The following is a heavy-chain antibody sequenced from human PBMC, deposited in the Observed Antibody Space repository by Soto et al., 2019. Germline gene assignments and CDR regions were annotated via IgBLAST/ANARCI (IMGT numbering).Heavy chain of an antibody. Sequence: SETLSLTCAVYGGSFSGYYWSWIRQPPGKGLEWIGEINHSGSTNYNPSLKSRVTISVDTSKNQFSLKLSSVTAADTAVYYCARGGKIVVVFYSFDYWGQGTLVTVSS. V-gene: IGHV4-34*01. J-gene: IGHJ4*02. CDR1: GGSFSGYY. CDR3: ARGGKIVVVFYSFDY. CDR2: INHSGST. D-gene: IGHD3-22*01.